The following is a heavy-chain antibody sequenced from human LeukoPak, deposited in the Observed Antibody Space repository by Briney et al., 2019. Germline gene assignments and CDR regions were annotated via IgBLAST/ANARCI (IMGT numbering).Heavy chain of an antibody. CDR3: ARERREQLLPPYTRSPTYFDY. CDR1: GGSITSSSYY. J-gene: IGHJ4*02. V-gene: IGHV4-39*07. D-gene: IGHD2-15*01. CDR2: SYYSGST. Sequence: SETLSLTCTVSGGSITSSSYYWGWIRQPPGKGLEWIGSSYYSGSTYYNPSLKRRVTISIDTSKNQFSLKLSSVTAADTAVYYCARERREQLLPPYTRSPTYFDYWGQGTLVTVSS.